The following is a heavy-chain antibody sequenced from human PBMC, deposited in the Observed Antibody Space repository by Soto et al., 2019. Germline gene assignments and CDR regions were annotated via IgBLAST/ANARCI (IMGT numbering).Heavy chain of an antibody. J-gene: IGHJ3*02. CDR2: IYYSGST. CDR3: ARGRNYDFWSGRTDAFDI. CDR1: GGSISSYY. D-gene: IGHD3-3*01. V-gene: IGHV4-59*01. Sequence: PSETLSLTCTVSGGSISSYYWSWIRQPPGKGLEWIGYIYYSGSTNYNPSLKSRVTISVDTSKNQFSLKLSSVTAADTAVYYCARGRNYDFWSGRTDAFDIWGQGTMVTVSS.